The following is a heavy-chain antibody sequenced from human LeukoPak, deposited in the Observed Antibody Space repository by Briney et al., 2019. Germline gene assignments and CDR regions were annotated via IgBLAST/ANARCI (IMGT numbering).Heavy chain of an antibody. V-gene: IGHV1-18*01. CDR1: GYTFTSYG. J-gene: IGHJ4*02. CDR2: ISTYNGNT. CDR3: AKGPLQSAAGTVYFDY. Sequence: ASVKVSCKASGYTFTSYGISWVRQAPGQGLEWMGWISTYNGNTDYAQKLQGRVTMTTDTSTSTAYMELRSLRSDDTAVYYCAKGPLQSAAGTVYFDYWGQGTLVTVSS. D-gene: IGHD6-13*01.